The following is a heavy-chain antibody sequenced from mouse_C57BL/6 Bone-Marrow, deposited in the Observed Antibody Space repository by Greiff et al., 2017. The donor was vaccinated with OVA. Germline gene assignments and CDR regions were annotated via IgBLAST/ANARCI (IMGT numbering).Heavy chain of an antibody. Sequence: QVQLQQFGAELARPGASVKLSCKASGYTFTSYGISWVKQRTGQGLEWIGEIYPRSGNTYYNEKFKGKATLTADKSSSTAYMELRSLTSEDSAVYFCARLLQPDWGQGTTLTVSS. CDR3: ARLLQPD. J-gene: IGHJ2*01. V-gene: IGHV1-81*01. CDR2: IYPRSGNT. D-gene: IGHD6-1*01. CDR1: GYTFTSYG.